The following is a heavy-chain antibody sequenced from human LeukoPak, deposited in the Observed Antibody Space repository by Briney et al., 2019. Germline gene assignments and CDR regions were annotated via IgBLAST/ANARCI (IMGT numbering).Heavy chain of an antibody. D-gene: IGHD3-9*01. V-gene: IGHV4-59*01. CDR3: ARGGDILTGYEAFDI. J-gene: IGHJ3*02. Sequence: SETLSLTCAVYGGSFSSYYWSWIRQPPGKGLEWIGYIYYSGSTNYNPSLKSRVTISVDTSKNQFSLKLSSVTAADTAVYYCARGGDILTGYEAFDIWGQGTMVTVSS. CDR1: GGSFSSYY. CDR2: IYYSGST.